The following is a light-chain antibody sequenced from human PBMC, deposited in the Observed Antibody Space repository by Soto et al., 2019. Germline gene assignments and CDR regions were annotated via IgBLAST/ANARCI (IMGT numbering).Light chain of an antibody. J-gene: IGKJ1*01. CDR3: QEYNTWPWT. CDR2: GAS. V-gene: IGKV3-15*01. CDR1: QSVSSSY. Sequence: EIVLTQSPGTLSLSPGERATLSCRASQSVSSSYLDWYQQKPGQAPRLLIYGASTRATGIPDRFSGSGSGTEFVLTISSLQSEDFAVYYCQEYNTWPWTFGQGTKVDIK.